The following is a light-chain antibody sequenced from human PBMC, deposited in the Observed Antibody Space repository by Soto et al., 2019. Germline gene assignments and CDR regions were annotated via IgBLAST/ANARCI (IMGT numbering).Light chain of an antibody. J-gene: IGKJ1*01. Sequence: DIQMTQSPSTLSASVGDRVTITCRASQSISSWLAWYQQKPGKAPKLLIYKASSLESGVPSRFSGSGSGTEFTLTISXXQPDDFATYYCQQYNSSPWTFGQGTKVEIK. CDR1: QSISSW. CDR3: QQYNSSPWT. V-gene: IGKV1-5*03. CDR2: KAS.